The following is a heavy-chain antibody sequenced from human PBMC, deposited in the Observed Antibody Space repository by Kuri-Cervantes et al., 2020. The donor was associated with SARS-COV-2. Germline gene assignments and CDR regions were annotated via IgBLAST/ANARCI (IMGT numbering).Heavy chain of an antibody. CDR1: GFTFSSYA. V-gene: IGHV3-23*01. CDR3: AREETGDAFDI. Sequence: GGAVRVSCAASGFTFSSYAMSWVRQAPGKGLEWVSAISGSGGSTYYADSVKGWFTISRDNSKNTLYLQMNGMRAEDTAVYYCAREETGDAFDIWGQGTMVTVSS. J-gene: IGHJ3*02. CDR2: ISGSGGST. D-gene: IGHD1-1*01.